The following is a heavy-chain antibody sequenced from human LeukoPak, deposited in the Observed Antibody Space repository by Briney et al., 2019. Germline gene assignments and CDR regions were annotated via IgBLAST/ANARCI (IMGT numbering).Heavy chain of an antibody. J-gene: IGHJ5*02. Sequence: SVKVSCKASGGTFSSYAISWVRQAPGQGLEWMGGIIPIFGTANYAQKFQGRVTITADKSTSTAYMELSSLRSEDTAVYYCAKKTYYYDSSASPRGWFDPWGQGTLVTVSS. CDR1: GGTFSSYA. CDR3: AKKTYYYDSSASPRGWFDP. CDR2: IIPIFGTA. D-gene: IGHD3-22*01. V-gene: IGHV1-69*06.